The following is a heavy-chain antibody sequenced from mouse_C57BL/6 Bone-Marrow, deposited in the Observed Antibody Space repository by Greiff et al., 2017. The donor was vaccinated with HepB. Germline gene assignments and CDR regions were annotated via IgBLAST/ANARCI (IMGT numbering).Heavy chain of an antibody. V-gene: IGHV5-6*01. CDR2: ISSGGSYT. J-gene: IGHJ2*01. CDR1: GFTFSSYG. CDR3: ARHRLTGDFDY. D-gene: IGHD4-1*01. Sequence: EVKLMESGGDLVKPGGSLKLSCAASGFTFSSYGMSWVRQTPDKRLEWVATISSGGSYTYYPDSVKGRFTISRDNAKNTLYLQMSSLKSEDTAMYYCARHRLTGDFDYWGQGTTLTVSS.